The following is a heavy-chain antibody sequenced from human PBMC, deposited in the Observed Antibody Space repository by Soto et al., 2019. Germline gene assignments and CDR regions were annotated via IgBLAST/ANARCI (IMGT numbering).Heavy chain of an antibody. D-gene: IGHD6-19*01. J-gene: IGHJ4*02. CDR2: INHSGST. Sequence: QVQLQQWGAGLLKPSETLSLTCAVYGGSFSGYYWSWIRQPPGKGLEWIGEINHSGSTNYNPSLRSXXTXSXXTSKNPFSLKLSSVTAAATAVYSCASGGSWLAPDYWGQGTLVTVSS. CDR1: GGSFSGYY. V-gene: IGHV4-34*01. CDR3: ASGGSWLAPDY.